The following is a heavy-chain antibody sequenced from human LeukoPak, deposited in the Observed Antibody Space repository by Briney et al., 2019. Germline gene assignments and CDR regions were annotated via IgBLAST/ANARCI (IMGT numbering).Heavy chain of an antibody. CDR1: GYTFTGYY. V-gene: IGHV1-2*02. D-gene: IGHD6-13*01. J-gene: IGHJ4*02. CDR2: INPNSGGT. CDR3: ATAAAGPTPLDY. Sequence: ASVKVSCKASGYTFTGYYMHRVRQAPGQGLEWMGWINPNSGGTNYAQKFQGRVTMTRDTSISTAYMELSRLRSDDTAVYYCATAAAGPTPLDYWGQGTLVTVSS.